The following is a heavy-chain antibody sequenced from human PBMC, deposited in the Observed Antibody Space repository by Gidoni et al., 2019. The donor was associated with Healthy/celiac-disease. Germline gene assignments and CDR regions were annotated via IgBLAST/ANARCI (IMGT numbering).Heavy chain of an antibody. Sequence: EVQLVQSGAEVKKPGESLRISCKGSGYSFTSYWISWVRQMPGKGLEWMGRIDPSDSYTNYSPSFQGPVTISADKSISTAYLQWSSLKASDTAMYYCARLLVGHPYYYYGMDVWGQGTTVTVSS. V-gene: IGHV5-10-1*03. CDR2: IDPSDSYT. CDR1: GYSFTSYW. CDR3: ARLLVGHPYYYYGMDV. J-gene: IGHJ6*02.